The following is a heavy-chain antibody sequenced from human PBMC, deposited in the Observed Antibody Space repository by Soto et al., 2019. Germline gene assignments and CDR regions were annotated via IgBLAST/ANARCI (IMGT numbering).Heavy chain of an antibody. D-gene: IGHD2-21*02. CDR1: GGSISSYY. Sequence: QVQLQESGPGLVKPSETLSLTCTVSGGSISSYYCYWIRQPPGKRLEWIGYVHYGGSTNYNPSLKSRVSISIETSENHLSLHLTSVTAADTAVYYCGYGDSRGQIDYWGHGALVTVSS. CDR2: VHYGGST. CDR3: GYGDSRGQIDY. V-gene: IGHV4-59*01. J-gene: IGHJ4*01.